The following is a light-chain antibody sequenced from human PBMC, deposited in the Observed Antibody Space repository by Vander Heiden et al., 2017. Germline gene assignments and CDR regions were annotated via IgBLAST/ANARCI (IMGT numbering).Light chain of an antibody. CDR2: DDS. V-gene: IGLV3-21*02. CDR1: NIGSKS. Sequence: YVLTQLPSSSVAPGQTGRITCGGNNIGSKSVHWYQQRPGQAPVVVVYDDSDRPSGIPERFSGSNSGNTATLTISRVEAGDEADYFCQVWDTGSDHYIFGTGTKVTVL. J-gene: IGLJ1*01. CDR3: QVWDTGSDHYI.